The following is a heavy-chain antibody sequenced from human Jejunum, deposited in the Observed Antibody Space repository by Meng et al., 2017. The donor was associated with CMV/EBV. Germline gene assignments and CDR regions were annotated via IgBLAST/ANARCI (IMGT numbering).Heavy chain of an antibody. Sequence: GESLKLSCAASGFTLSSYGIHWVRQAPGKGLEWVTYADSVKGRFTISRDISKNTLFLQMNSLRAEDTAVYYCAKEGVGGHFDYWGQGTLVTVSS. D-gene: IGHD2-8*01. J-gene: IGHJ4*02. CDR3: AKEGVGGHFDY. CDR1: GFTLSSYG. V-gene: IGHV3-30*02.